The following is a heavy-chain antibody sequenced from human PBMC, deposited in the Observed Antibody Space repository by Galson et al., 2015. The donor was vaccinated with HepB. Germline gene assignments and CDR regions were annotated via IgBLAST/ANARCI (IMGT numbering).Heavy chain of an antibody. Sequence: SVKVSCKASGYTFINYGINWVRQAPGQGLEWMGWIAAYNGNTNYAQKFQGRVTMTTDTSTSTAYMELRSLRSDDTAVYYCAKDSGSYNDILTGYLDPFSYYYMDVWGKGATVTVSS. CDR3: AKDSGSYNDILTGYLDPFSYYYMDV. CDR2: IAAYNGNT. D-gene: IGHD3-9*01. V-gene: IGHV1-18*01. J-gene: IGHJ6*03. CDR1: GYTFINYG.